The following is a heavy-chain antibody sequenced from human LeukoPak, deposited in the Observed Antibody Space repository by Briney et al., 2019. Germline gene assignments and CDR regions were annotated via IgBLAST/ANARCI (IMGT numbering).Heavy chain of an antibody. D-gene: IGHD3-10*01. J-gene: IGHJ5*02. CDR3: ARGSGAWENWFDP. CDR2: INPNSGGT. V-gene: IGHV1-2*02. CDR1: GYTFTGYY. Sequence: ASVKVSCKASGYTFTGYYMHWVRQAPGQGLEWMGWINPNSGGTNYAQKFQGRVTMTRDTSISTAYMELSRLRSDDTAVYYCARGSGAWENWFDPWGQGTLVTVSS.